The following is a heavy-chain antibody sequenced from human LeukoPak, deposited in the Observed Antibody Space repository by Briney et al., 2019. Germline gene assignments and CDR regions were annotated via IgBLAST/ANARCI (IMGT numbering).Heavy chain of an antibody. V-gene: IGHV3-48*01. CDR1: GFTFSSYS. CDR3: ARPYSSGWSLPFDY. D-gene: IGHD6-19*01. Sequence: GGSLRLSCAASGFTFSSYSMNWVRQAPGKGLEWVSYSSSSSSTIYYADSVKGRFTISRGNSKNTLYLQMNSLRAEDTAVYYCARPYSSGWSLPFDYWGQGTLVTVSS. CDR2: SSSSSSTI. J-gene: IGHJ4*02.